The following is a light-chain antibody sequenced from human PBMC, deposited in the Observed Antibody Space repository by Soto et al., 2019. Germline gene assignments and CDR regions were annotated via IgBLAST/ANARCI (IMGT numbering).Light chain of an antibody. CDR1: SSDVGNYNL. CDR3: CSYAGSNTYV. J-gene: IGLJ1*01. V-gene: IGLV2-23*01. CDR2: EGS. Sequence: QSVLTQPASVSGSPGQSITISCTGISSDVGNYNLVSWYQQHPGKAPKLVIYEGSKRPSGVSNRYSGFKSGNTASLTISGLQAEDEADYHCCSYAGSNTYVFGTGTKVTVL.